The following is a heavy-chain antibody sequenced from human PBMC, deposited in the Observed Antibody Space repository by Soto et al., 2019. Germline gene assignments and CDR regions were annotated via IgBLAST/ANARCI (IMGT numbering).Heavy chain of an antibody. CDR2: IYYSGST. CDR1: GGSISSYY. CDR3: ARDRGIAVAGRGVTYYYYYGMDV. D-gene: IGHD6-19*01. J-gene: IGHJ6*02. V-gene: IGHV4-59*01. Sequence: SETLSLTCTVSGGSISSYYWSWIRQPPGKGLEWIGYIYYSGSTNYNPSLKSRVTISVDTSKNQFSLKLSSVTAADTAVYYCARDRGIAVAGRGVTYYYYYGMDVWGQGTTVTVSS.